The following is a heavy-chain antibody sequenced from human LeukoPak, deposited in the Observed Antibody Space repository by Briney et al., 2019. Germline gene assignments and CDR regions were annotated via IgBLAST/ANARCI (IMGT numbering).Heavy chain of an antibody. CDR1: GGSISSYY. V-gene: IGHV4-59*01. J-gene: IGHJ6*03. CDR3: ARGSSGWSYYYYYYMDV. D-gene: IGHD6-19*01. Sequence: SETLSPTCTVSGGSISSYYWSWIRQPPGKGLEWIGCIYYSGSTNYNPSLRSRVTISVDTSKNQFSLKLNSVTAADTAVYYCARGSSGWSYYYYYYMDVWGKGTTVTVSS. CDR2: IYYSGST.